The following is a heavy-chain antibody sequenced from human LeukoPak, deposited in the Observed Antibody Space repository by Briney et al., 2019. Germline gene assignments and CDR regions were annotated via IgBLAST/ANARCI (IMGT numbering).Heavy chain of an antibody. CDR2: IIPIFGTA. CDR3: ARENSSGWTD. V-gene: IGHV1-69*13. D-gene: IGHD6-19*01. CDR1: GGTFIIYA. J-gene: IGHJ4*02. Sequence: SVTVSCTASGGTFIIYAISWVRQAPGQGLEWMGGIIPIFGTANYAQKFQGRVTITADESTSTAYMELSSLRSEDTAVYYCARENSSGWTDWGQGTLVTVSS.